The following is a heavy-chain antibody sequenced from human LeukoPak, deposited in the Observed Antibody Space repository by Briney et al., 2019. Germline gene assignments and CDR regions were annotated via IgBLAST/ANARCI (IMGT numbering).Heavy chain of an antibody. CDR1: GYTFTSYG. CDR3: ARFFTEGYCSGGSCYNVQYYFDY. J-gene: IGHJ4*02. Sequence: GASVKVSCKASGYTFTSYGISWVRQAPGQGLEWMGGIIPIFGTANYAQKFQGRVTITADESTSTAYMELSSLRSEDTAVYYCARFFTEGYCSGGSCYNVQYYFDYWGQGTLVTVSS. D-gene: IGHD2-15*01. CDR2: IIPIFGTA. V-gene: IGHV1-69*13.